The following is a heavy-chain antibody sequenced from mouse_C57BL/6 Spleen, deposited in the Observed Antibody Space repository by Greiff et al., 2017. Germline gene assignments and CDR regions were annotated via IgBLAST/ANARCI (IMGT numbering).Heavy chain of an antibody. V-gene: IGHV1-26*01. CDR3: ASVYYRGYFDV. CDR1: GYTFTDYY. D-gene: IGHD2-14*01. J-gene: IGHJ1*03. Sequence: EVQLQQSGPELVKPGASVKISCKASGYTFTDYYMNWVKQSHGKSLEWIGDINPNNGGTSYNQKFKGKATLTVDKSSSTAYMELRSLPSEDSAVYYCASVYYRGYFDVWGTGTTVTVSS. CDR2: INPNNGGT.